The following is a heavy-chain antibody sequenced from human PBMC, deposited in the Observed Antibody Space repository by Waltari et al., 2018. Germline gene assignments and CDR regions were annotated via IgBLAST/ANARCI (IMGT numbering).Heavy chain of an antibody. CDR1: GYSISSGYY. CDR3: ARDGIVGVFDY. CDR2: IYHSGST. Sequence: QVQLQESGPGLVKPSETLSLTCAVSGYSISSGYYWGWIRQPPGKGLEWIGSIYHSGSTYYNPSLKSRVTISVDTSKNQFSLKLSSVTAADTAVYYCARDGIVGVFDYWGQGTLVTVSS. J-gene: IGHJ4*02. D-gene: IGHD1-26*01. V-gene: IGHV4-38-2*01.